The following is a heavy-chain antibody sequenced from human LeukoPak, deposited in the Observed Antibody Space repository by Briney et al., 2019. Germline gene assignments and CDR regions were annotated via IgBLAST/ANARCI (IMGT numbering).Heavy chain of an antibody. V-gene: IGHV4-59*08. CDR3: ARHQEGTGAFEF. CDR1: GDYITSNH. J-gene: IGHJ4*02. CDR2: IHYSGRT. D-gene: IGHD3-10*01. Sequence: PSETLSLTCTVSGDYITSNHWSWFRQPPGKGLEWIGYIHYSGRTNYIPSLKSRVTIPVDTSKNQFSLKLSSVTAEDTAVYYCARHQEGTGAFEFWGQGTLVTVSS.